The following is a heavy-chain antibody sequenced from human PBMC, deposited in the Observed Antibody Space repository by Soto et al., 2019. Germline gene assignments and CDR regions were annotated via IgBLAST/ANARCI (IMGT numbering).Heavy chain of an antibody. CDR1: GYTFTSNG. J-gene: IGHJ4*02. D-gene: IGHD6-19*01. V-gene: IGHV1-18*04. CDR2: IGANKDLT. CDR3: ARDWSEPAVAGTLDY. Sequence: ASVKVSCKASGYTFTSNGISWARQAPGQGLEWMGWIGANKDLTKYAEKVQGRVTMTTDTSTSTAYMELRSLRSDDTAVYYCARDWSEPAVAGTLDYWGQGSPVPVSS.